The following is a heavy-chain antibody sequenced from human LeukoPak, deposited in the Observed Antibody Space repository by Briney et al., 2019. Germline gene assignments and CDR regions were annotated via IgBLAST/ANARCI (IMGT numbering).Heavy chain of an antibody. J-gene: IGHJ4*02. D-gene: IGHD2-21*01. CDR3: ARHSAARTFGDGYYFDY. V-gene: IGHV4-39*01. CDR2: IYYSGST. CDR1: GGSISSSSYY. Sequence: SETLSLTCTVSGGSISSSSYYWGWIRQPPGKGLEWIGSIYYSGSTYYNPSLKSRVTISVDTSKNQFSLKLSSVTAADTAVYYCARHSAARTFGDGYYFDYWGQGTLVTVSS.